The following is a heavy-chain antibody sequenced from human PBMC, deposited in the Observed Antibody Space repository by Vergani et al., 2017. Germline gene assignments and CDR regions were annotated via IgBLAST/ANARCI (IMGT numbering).Heavy chain of an antibody. CDR2: ISGSGGST. V-gene: IGHV3-23*04. CDR1: GFTFNHYA. CDR3: GRGSDNYN. Sequence: EVQLVESGGGLVKPGGSLRLSCAASGFTFNHYAMNWVRQAPGKGLEWVSGISGSGGSTYYAGSVKGRFTISRDSSKNTLYLQMNSLRVEDTAVYYCGRGSDNYNWGQGTLVTVSS. J-gene: IGHJ4*02. D-gene: IGHD5-24*01.